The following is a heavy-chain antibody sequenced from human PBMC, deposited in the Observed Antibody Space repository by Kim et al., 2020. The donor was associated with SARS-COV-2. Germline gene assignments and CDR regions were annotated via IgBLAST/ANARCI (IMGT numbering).Heavy chain of an antibody. J-gene: IGHJ5*02. D-gene: IGHD3-10*01. CDR3: AREIDYYGSGSYYNWFDP. CDR1: GDSVSSNSAA. Sequence: SQTLSLTCAISGDSVSSNSAAWNWIRQSPSRGLEWLGRTYYRSKWYNDYAVSVKSRITINPDTSKNQFSLQLNSVTPEDTAVYYCAREIDYYGSGSYYNWFDPWGQGTLVTVSS. V-gene: IGHV6-1*01. CDR2: TYYRSKWYN.